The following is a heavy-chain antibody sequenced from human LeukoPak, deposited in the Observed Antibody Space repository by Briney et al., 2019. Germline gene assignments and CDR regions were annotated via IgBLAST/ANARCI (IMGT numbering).Heavy chain of an antibody. CDR2: XYPGDSDT. Sequence: GESLKISCKGSGYSFTSYWIGWVRQMPGKGLXXXXXXYPGDSDTRYXPSFQGQVXISADKSISTAYLQWSSLKASDTAMYYCARSCSGGSCYNNWFDPWGQGTLVTVSS. V-gene: IGHV5-51*01. J-gene: IGHJ5*02. CDR1: GYSFTSYW. D-gene: IGHD2-15*01. CDR3: ARSCSGGSCYNNWFDP.